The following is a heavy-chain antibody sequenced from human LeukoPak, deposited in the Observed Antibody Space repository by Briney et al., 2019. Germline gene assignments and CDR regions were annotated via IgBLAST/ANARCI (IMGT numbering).Heavy chain of an antibody. CDR3: AKVDEYDISTLDY. CDR1: GFTFSSYG. V-gene: IGHV3-30*18. D-gene: IGHD3-9*01. Sequence: GGSLRLSCAASGFTFSSYGMHWVRQAPGNGLKWVAVISYDGSNKYYADSVKGRFTISRDNSKNTLYLQMNSLRAEDTAVYYCAKVDEYDISTLDYWGQGTLVTVSS. CDR2: ISYDGSNK. J-gene: IGHJ4*02.